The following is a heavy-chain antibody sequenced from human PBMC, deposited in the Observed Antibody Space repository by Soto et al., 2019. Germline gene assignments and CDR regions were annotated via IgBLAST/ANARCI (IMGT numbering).Heavy chain of an antibody. V-gene: IGHV1-69*02. CDR2: IIPILGIA. J-gene: IGHJ4*02. D-gene: IGHD3-22*01. CDR3: ARLLYYDSSGYPVDY. CDR1: GGTFSSY. Sequence: QVQLVQSGAEVKKPGSSVKVSCKASGGTFSSYISWVRQAPGQGLEWMGRIIPILGIANYAQKFQGRVTITADKSTSTAYMELSSLRSEDTAVYYCARLLYYDSSGYPVDYWGQGTLVTVFS.